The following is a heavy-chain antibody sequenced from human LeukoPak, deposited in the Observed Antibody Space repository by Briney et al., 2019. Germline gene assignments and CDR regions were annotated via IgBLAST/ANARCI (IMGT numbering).Heavy chain of an antibody. Sequence: GGSLRLSCAASGFTFSRHWMHWVRQAPGKGLVWVSRTNADESTTGYADSVKGRFTISRDNAKNTLCLQMNSLRAEDTAVYYCARGSSATGDYTMDVWGQGTTVTVSS. D-gene: IGHD6-6*01. V-gene: IGHV3-74*01. CDR2: TNADESTT. CDR3: ARGSSATGDYTMDV. J-gene: IGHJ6*02. CDR1: GFTFSRHW.